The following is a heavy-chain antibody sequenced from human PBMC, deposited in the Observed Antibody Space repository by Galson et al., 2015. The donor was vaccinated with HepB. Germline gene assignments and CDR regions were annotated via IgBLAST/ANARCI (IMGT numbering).Heavy chain of an antibody. Sequence: SLRLSCAASGFTFGDYAMSWFRQAPGKGLEWVGFIRSKAYGGTTEYAASVKGRFTISRDDSKSIAYLQMNSLKTEDTAVYYCTRARERFTMIVVVTADYYYGMDVWGQGTTVTVSS. J-gene: IGHJ6*02. CDR3: TRARERFTMIVVVTADYYYGMDV. D-gene: IGHD3-22*01. V-gene: IGHV3-49*03. CDR1: GFTFGDYA. CDR2: IRSKAYGGTT.